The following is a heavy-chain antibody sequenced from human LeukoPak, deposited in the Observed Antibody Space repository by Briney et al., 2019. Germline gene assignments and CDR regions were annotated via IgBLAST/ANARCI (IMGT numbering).Heavy chain of an antibody. CDR2: IYTSGST. CDR3: ARLNLITFDY. Sequence: SETLSLTCTVSVGSIISYYWSWIRQPPGKGLEWIGYIYTSGSTNYNTSLKSRVTISVDTSKNQFSLKLSSVTAADTAVYYCARLNLITFDYWGQGTLVTVSS. D-gene: IGHD3-22*01. J-gene: IGHJ4*02. CDR1: VGSIISYY. V-gene: IGHV4-4*09.